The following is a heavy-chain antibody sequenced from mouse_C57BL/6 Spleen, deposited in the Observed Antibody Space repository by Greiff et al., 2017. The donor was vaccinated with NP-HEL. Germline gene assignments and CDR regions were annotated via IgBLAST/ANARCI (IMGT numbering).Heavy chain of an antibody. V-gene: IGHV1-18*01. D-gene: IGHD1-1*02. CDR1: GYTFTDYN. J-gene: IGHJ2*01. Sequence: QPQQSGPELVKPGASVKIPCKASGYTFTDYNMAWVKQSPGKSLEWIGDINPNNGGTIYNQKFKGKATLTVDKSSSTAYMELRNLTSEDTAVYDCARGGSCYVYASYFDYWGQGTTLTVSS. CDR3: ARGGSCYVYASYFDY. CDR2: INPNNGGT.